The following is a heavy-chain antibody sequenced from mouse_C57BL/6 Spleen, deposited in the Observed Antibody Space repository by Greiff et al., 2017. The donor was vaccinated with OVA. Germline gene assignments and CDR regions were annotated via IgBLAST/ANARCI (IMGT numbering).Heavy chain of an antibody. Sequence: VQLQQPGAELVRPGASVKLSCTASGFNIKDDYMHWVKQRPEQGLEWIGWIDPENGDTEYASKFQGKATITADTSSNTAYLQLSSLTSEDTAVYYCAFDGGYRFAYWGQGTLVTVSA. D-gene: IGHD2-3*01. CDR1: GFNIKDDY. J-gene: IGHJ3*01. CDR2: IDPENGDT. V-gene: IGHV14-4*01. CDR3: AFDGGYRFAY.